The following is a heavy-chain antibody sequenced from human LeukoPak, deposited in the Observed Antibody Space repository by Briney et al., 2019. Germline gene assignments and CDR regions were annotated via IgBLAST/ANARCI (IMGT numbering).Heavy chain of an antibody. J-gene: IGHJ3*02. D-gene: IGHD2-15*01. CDR2: IYSDSTT. CDR1: GFTVSSNY. V-gene: IGHV3-66*01. CDR3: ARGGIWGHAFDI. Sequence: GGSLRLSCAASGFTVSSNYMSWARQAPGKGLEWVSIIYSDSTTDYADSVKGRFTISRDTSKNTLSLQLSSLRAEDTAVYYCARGGIWGHAFDIWGQGTVVTVSS.